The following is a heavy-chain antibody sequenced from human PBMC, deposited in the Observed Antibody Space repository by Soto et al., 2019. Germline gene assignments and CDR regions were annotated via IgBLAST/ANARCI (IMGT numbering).Heavy chain of an antibody. D-gene: IGHD3-10*01. J-gene: IGHJ6*02. Sequence: QVQLQESGPGLVKPSETLSLSCTVSGGSISSYYWSWFRQSPGKRMEWIGYVHHSWGSSYNPSLQSRVPISLDTAKSQFSLQVTSVAATDTAVYYCARQGFGPLHGLVDVWGQGTTVTVSS. CDR2: VHHSWGS. CDR1: GGSISSYY. V-gene: IGHV4-59*08. CDR3: ARQGFGPLHGLVDV.